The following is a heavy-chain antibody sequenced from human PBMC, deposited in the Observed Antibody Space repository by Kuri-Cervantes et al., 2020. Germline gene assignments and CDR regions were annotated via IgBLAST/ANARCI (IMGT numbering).Heavy chain of an antibody. J-gene: IGHJ5*02. CDR2: ITNSGGST. Sequence: GGSLRLSCAASGFTVSSYWMSWVRQAPGKGPEWVSGITNSGGSTYYADSVKGRFTISRDNSKNTLYLQMSSLRVEDTAVYYCARDGVGWYDGKYNWFDPWGQGTLVTVSS. D-gene: IGHD2-15*01. CDR3: ARDGVGWYDGKYNWFDP. CDR1: GFTVSSYW. V-gene: IGHV3-23*01.